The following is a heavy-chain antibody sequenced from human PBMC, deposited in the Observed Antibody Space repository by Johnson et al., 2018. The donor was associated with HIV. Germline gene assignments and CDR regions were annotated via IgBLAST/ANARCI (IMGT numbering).Heavy chain of an antibody. CDR1: GFTFDDYG. J-gene: IGHJ3*02. D-gene: IGHD2-8*02. CDR2: INSDGSST. CDR3: ARVRTGRENAFDI. Sequence: VPLVESGGGVVRPGRSLRLSCAASGFTFDDYGMTWVRQPPGKGLEWVSRINSDGSSTYYADSVKGRFTISRDNSKSTLYLQMNSLRAEDTAVYYCARVRTGRENAFDIWGKGTMVTVSS. V-gene: IGHV3-20*04.